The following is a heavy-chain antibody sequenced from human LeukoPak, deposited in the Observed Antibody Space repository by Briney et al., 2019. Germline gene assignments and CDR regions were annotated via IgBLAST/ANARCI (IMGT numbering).Heavy chain of an antibody. CDR2: MNPNSGNT. D-gene: IGHD1-26*01. Sequence: ASVKVSRKASGYTFTSYDINWVRQATGQGLEWMGWMNPNSGNTGYAQKFQGRVTMTRNTSISTAYMELSSLRSEDTAVYYCARGRRGSYRHNWFDPWGQGTLVTVSS. J-gene: IGHJ5*02. CDR1: GYTFTSYD. V-gene: IGHV1-8*01. CDR3: ARGRRGSYRHNWFDP.